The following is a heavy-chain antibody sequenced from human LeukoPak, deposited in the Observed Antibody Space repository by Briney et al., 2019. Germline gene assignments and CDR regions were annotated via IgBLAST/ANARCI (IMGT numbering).Heavy chain of an antibody. D-gene: IGHD2-2*02. CDR1: GGSFSGYY. CDR2: INHSGST. Sequence: PSETLSLTCAVYGGSFSGYYWSWIRQPPGKGREWIGEINHSGSTNYNPSLKSRVTISVDTSKNQSSLKLSSVTAADTAVYYCARGGRAGIVVVAAAIRPGGAFDIWGQGTMVTVSS. CDR3: ARGGRAGIVVVAAAIRPGGAFDI. V-gene: IGHV4-34*01. J-gene: IGHJ3*02.